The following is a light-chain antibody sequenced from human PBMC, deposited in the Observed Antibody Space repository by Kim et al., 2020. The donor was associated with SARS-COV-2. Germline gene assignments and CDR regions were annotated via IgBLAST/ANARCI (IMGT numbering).Light chain of an antibody. CDR1: SSDVGAYNY. J-gene: IGLJ1*01. Sequence: QSALTQPPSASWSPGQSVTISCTGTSSDVGAYNYVSWYQQHPGKAPKLMIYEVSKRPSGVPDRFSRSKSGNTASLTVSGLQAEDEADYYCSSYAGSNNVFGTGTKVTVL. V-gene: IGLV2-8*01. CDR3: SSYAGSNNV. CDR2: EVS.